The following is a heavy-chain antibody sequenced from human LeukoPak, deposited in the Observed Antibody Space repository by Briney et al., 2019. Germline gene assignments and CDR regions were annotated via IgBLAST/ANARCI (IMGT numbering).Heavy chain of an antibody. CDR3: AKGGPQGRVFGVVIKSMLAMDV. D-gene: IGHD3-3*01. CDR1: GFAFNRFA. Sequence: GGSLRLSCVGSGFAFNRFALSWVRQAPGKGLEWVSESPGSVGNSFYPDSVKGRFIISRDNSKNTLYLQMNSLRVEDTAVYYCAKGGPQGRVFGVVIKSMLAMDVWGQGTTVTVSS. J-gene: IGHJ6*02. CDR2: SPGSVGNS. V-gene: IGHV3-23*01.